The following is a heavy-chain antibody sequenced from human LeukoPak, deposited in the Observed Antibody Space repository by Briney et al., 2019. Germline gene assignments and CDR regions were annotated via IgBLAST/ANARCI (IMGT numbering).Heavy chain of an antibody. J-gene: IGHJ4*02. CDR2: ILNDGNTK. D-gene: IGHD2-15*01. Sequence: GGSLRLSCAASGFTFRPYGMHWVRQAPGKGPEWVALILNDGNTKHYADSVGGRFTISRDNSKNTLYLQMNSLRAEDTAVYYCARDIGDCSSGSCYSDYFDYWGQGTLVTVSS. V-gene: IGHV3-33*01. CDR1: GFTFRPYG. CDR3: ARDIGDCSSGSCYSDYFDY.